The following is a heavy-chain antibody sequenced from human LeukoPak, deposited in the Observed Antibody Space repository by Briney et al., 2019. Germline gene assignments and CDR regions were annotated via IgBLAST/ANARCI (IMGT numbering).Heavy chain of an antibody. CDR3: AFHGYSGRWRALGY. V-gene: IGHV3-23*01. CDR1: GFTFSSYA. CDR2: ISGSGGST. J-gene: IGHJ4*02. Sequence: PGGSLRLSCAASGFTFSSYAMSWVRQAPGKGLEWVSAISGSGGSTYYADSVKGRFTISRDNSKNTAYLQMYSLRAEDTAVYYCAFHGYSGRWRALGYWGQGTLVTVSS. D-gene: IGHD6-13*01.